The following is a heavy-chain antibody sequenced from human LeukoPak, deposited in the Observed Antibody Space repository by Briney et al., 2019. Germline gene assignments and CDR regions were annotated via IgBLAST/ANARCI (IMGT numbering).Heavy chain of an antibody. CDR1: GFTVSRSY. J-gene: IGHJ4*02. D-gene: IGHD1-1*01. CDR2: IKQDGSEK. CDR3: ARGGTFVSDY. V-gene: IGHV3-7*01. Sequence: GSLRLSCVASGFTVSRSYMSWVRQAPGKGLEWVANIKQDGSEKYYVDSMKGRFTVSRDNAKNSLYLQMDSLRAEDTAVYYCARGGTFVSDYWGQGTLVTVSS.